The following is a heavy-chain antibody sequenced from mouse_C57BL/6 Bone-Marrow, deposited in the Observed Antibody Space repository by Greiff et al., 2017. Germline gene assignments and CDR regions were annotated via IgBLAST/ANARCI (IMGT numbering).Heavy chain of an antibody. Sequence: QVQLQQPGAELVKPSASVKLSCTASGYSFTSFWMHLVKLRPGQGLEWIGMIHPNSGSTNYNEKFQSKATLTVNKSSSTAYMQLSSLTSEDSAVYYCARGAYWYVDVWGTGTTVTVSS. CDR3: ARGAYWYVDV. J-gene: IGHJ1*03. CDR1: GYSFTSFW. CDR2: IHPNSGST. V-gene: IGHV1-64*01.